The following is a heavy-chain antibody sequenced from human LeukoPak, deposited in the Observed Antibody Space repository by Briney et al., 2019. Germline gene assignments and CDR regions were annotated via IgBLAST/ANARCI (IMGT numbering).Heavy chain of an antibody. Sequence: GGSLRLSCAASGFTFSSYWMSWVRQAPGKGLECVANIKEDGSEEYYVDSVKGRFSISRDNAKNSLYLQMNSLRAEDTAVYYCARDWLAGNPYHAFDLWGRGTMVTVSS. V-gene: IGHV3-7*01. D-gene: IGHD3-22*01. J-gene: IGHJ3*01. CDR1: GFTFSSYW. CDR2: IKEDGSEE. CDR3: ARDWLAGNPYHAFDL.